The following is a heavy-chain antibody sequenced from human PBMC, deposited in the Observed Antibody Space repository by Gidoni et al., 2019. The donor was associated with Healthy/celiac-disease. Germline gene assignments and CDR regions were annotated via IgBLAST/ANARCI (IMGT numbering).Heavy chain of an antibody. CDR1: GFTFSSYS. CDR2: IRSSSSYI. V-gene: IGHV3-21*01. D-gene: IGHD5-18*01. J-gene: IGHJ6*02. CDR3: ARERYSYGGGDYYYYYGMDV. Sequence: EVQLVESGGGLVKPGGSLRLSCAASGFTFSSYSMNWVRQAPGKGLEWVSSIRSSSSYIYYADSVKGRFTISRDNAKNSLYLQMNSLRAEDTAVYYCARERYSYGGGDYYYYYGMDVWGQGTTVTVSS.